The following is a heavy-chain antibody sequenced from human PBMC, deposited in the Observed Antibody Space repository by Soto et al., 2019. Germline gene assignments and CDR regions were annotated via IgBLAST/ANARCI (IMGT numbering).Heavy chain of an antibody. CDR3: AKEWDAAAGTWSWFDP. CDR2: ISGSGGST. V-gene: IGHV3-23*01. CDR1: GFTFSSYA. Sequence: PGGSLRLSCAASGFTFSSYAMSWVRQAPGKGLEWVSAISGSGGSTYYADSVKGRFTISRDNSKNTLYLQMNSLRAEDTAVYYCAKEWDAAAGTWSWFDPWVQGTLVTVSS. D-gene: IGHD6-13*01. J-gene: IGHJ5*02.